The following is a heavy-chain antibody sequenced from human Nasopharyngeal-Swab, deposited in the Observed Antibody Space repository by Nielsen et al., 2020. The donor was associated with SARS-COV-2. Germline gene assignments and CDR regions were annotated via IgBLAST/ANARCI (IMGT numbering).Heavy chain of an antibody. V-gene: IGHV1-69*13. CDR1: GGTFSSYA. CDR2: IIPIFGTA. J-gene: IGHJ6*03. CDR3: AREPDTAMVNRYYYYYMDV. D-gene: IGHD5-18*01. Sequence: SVKVSCKASGGTFSSYAISWVRQAPGQGLEWMGGIIPIFGTANYAQKFQGRVTITADESTSTAYMELSSLRSEDTAVYYCAREPDTAMVNRYYYYYMDVWGNGTTVTVSS.